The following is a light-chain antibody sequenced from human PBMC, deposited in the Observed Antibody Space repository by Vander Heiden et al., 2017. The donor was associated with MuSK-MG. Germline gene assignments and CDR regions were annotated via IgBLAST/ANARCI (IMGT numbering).Light chain of an antibody. CDR3: QQDNSSPIT. V-gene: IGKV1-5*01. Sequence: DMQMTQSPSTLSASVGDRVTITCRASQSISSRLAWYQQKPGKAPKLLIYDASSLESGVPSRFSGSGSGTEFTLTINSLQPDDFAIYYCQQDNSSPITFGGGTKVDIK. CDR1: QSISSR. J-gene: IGKJ4*01. CDR2: DAS.